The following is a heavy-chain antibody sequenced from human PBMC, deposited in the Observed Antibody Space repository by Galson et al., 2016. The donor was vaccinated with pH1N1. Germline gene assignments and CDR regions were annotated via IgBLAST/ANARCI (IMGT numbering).Heavy chain of an antibody. D-gene: IGHD3-22*01. Sequence: SVKVSCKASGYTFTTQYVNWVRQAPGQGLEWLGVIDTSGGSTTYAQKFQGRVTVTVDTSTSTVYMELSSLRSEDTAMYYCARGVYWFYWGQGTLVTVSS. J-gene: IGHJ4*02. CDR2: IDTSGGST. CDR1: GYTFTTQY. CDR3: ARGVYWFY. V-gene: IGHV1-46*01.